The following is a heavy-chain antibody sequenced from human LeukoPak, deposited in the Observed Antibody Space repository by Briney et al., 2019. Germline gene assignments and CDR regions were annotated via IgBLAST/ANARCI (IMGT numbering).Heavy chain of an antibody. CDR1: GFTFSSYA. CDR2: INGSGGYT. CDR3: AKDSGNYYDSSGYFVSAFDV. D-gene: IGHD3-22*01. V-gene: IGHV3-23*01. Sequence: GGSLRLSCTASGFTFSSYAMGWVRQAPGKGLEWVSAINGSGGYTYYAVSVKGRFTIPRDNSKNTLSLQMNSLRAEDTAVYYCAKDSGNYYDSSGYFVSAFDVWGQGTMVTVSP. J-gene: IGHJ3*01.